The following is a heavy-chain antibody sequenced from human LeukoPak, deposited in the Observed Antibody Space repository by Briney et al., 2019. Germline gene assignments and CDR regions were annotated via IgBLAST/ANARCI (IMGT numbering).Heavy chain of an antibody. J-gene: IGHJ5*02. CDR1: GGSITSSSHY. D-gene: IGHD6-13*01. CDR3: ARRKQQLIRPKNWFDP. CDR2: INHSGST. Sequence: SETLSLTCTVSGGSITSSSHYWGWIRQPPGKGLEWIGEINHSGSTNYNPSLKSRVTISVDTSKNQFSLKLSSVTAADTAVYYCARRKQQLIRPKNWFDPWGQGTLVTVSS. V-gene: IGHV4-39*07.